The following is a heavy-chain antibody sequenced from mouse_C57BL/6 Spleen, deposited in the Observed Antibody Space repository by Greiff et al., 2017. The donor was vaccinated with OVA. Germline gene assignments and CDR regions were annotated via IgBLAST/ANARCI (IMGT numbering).Heavy chain of an antibody. CDR1: GFTFSSYA. CDR3: ARGGALNYGSSAGWFAY. Sequence: EVKLKESGGGLVKPGGSLKLSCAASGFTFSSYAMSWVRQTPETRLEWVATISAGGGYTYYPDNVKGRVTMSVDNAKNNLYQQMSHLKSEDTAMYYCARGGALNYGSSAGWFAYWGQGTLVTVSA. D-gene: IGHD1-1*01. CDR2: ISAGGGYT. J-gene: IGHJ3*01. V-gene: IGHV5-4*03.